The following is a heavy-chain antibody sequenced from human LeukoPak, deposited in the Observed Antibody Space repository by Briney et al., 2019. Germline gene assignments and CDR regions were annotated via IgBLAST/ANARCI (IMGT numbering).Heavy chain of an antibody. CDR3: ARRLNYYGSGRNWFDP. D-gene: IGHD3-10*01. V-gene: IGHV4-38-2*02. CDR1: GYSISSNYY. J-gene: IGHJ5*02. CDR2: IYHSGNP. Sequence: SETLSLTCIVSGYSISSNYYWGWIRQPPGKGLEWIGSIYHSGNPYYNPSLKSRVTISVDTSKNQFSLKLSSVTAADTAVYYCARRLNYYGSGRNWFDPWGQGTLVTVSS.